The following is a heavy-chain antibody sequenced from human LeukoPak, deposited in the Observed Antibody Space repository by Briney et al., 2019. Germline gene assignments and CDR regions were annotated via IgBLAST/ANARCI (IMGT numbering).Heavy chain of an antibody. CDR2: ISSNGGST. D-gene: IGHD1-1*01. CDR1: GFTFRNSA. CDR3: ARWYNSLDV. Sequence: GGSLRLSCVASGFTFRNSAMHWVRQAPGKGLEYVSGISSNGGSTYYANAVKGRFTISRDNSKNTVYLQMGSLRAEDMAVYYCARWYNSLDVWGQGATVTVSS. V-gene: IGHV3-64*01. J-gene: IGHJ6*02.